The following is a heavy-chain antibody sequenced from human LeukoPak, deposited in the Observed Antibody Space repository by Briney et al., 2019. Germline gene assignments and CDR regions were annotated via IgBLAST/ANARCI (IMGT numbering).Heavy chain of an antibody. CDR3: AKLKQWQPQRYFFEY. D-gene: IGHD6-19*01. Sequence: GGSLRLSCAASGFTFSSYAMSWVRQAPGKGLEWVSTFSGTSSTSYADAVKGRVTISRDISKNTLYLQMNSLRAEDTAVYYCAKLKQWQPQRYFFEYWGQGALVTVAS. V-gene: IGHV3-23*01. J-gene: IGHJ4*02. CDR1: GFTFSSYA. CDR2: FSGTSST.